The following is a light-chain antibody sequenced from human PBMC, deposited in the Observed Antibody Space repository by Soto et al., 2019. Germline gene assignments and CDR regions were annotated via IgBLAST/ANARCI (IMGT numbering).Light chain of an antibody. V-gene: IGLV1-40*01. Sequence: QSVLTQPPSVSGAPGQRVTISCTGSSSNIGAGYDVHWYQQLPGTAPDLLIYGNSNRPSGVPDRFSGSKSGTSASLAITGLQAEDEADYSCQSYDNSLSGFYVFGTGTKLTVL. CDR2: GNS. CDR1: SSNIGAGYD. CDR3: QSYDNSLSGFYV. J-gene: IGLJ1*01.